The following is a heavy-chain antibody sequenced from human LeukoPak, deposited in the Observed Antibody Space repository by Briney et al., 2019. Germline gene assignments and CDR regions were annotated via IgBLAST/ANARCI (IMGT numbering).Heavy chain of an antibody. D-gene: IGHD3-10*01. Sequence: GASVKVSCKASGYTFTGYYMHWVRRAPGQGLEWMGWINPNSGGTNYAQKFQGRVTMTRDTSISTAYMELSRLRSDDTAVYYCARDRVYYGSGSHPSDYWGQGTLVTVSS. V-gene: IGHV1-2*02. CDR2: INPNSGGT. CDR3: ARDRVYYGSGSHPSDY. CDR1: GYTFTGYY. J-gene: IGHJ4*02.